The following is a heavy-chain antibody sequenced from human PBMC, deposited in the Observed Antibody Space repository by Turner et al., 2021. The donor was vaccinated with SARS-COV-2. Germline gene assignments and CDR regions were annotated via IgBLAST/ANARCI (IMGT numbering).Heavy chain of an antibody. CDR1: GGSISSSSYY. Sequence: QLQLQESGPGLVKPSETLSLTCTVSGGSISSSSYYWGWIRQPPGKGLEWIGYISYSGRTTYNPSLNSRVTISLDAPQNQFSLRLSSVTAADTAVYYCASRPCDSGSHLGVLVYWGQGALVTVSS. J-gene: IGHJ4*02. D-gene: IGHD1-26*01. V-gene: IGHV4-39*07. CDR2: ISYSGRT. CDR3: ASRPCDSGSHLGVLVY.